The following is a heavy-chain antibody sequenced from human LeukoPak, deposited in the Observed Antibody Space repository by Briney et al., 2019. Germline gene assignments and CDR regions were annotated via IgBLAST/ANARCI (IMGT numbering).Heavy chain of an antibody. J-gene: IGHJ4*02. CDR2: ISVSGNT. CDR3: AKAPVTTCSGAYCYPFDY. V-gene: IGHV3-23*01. D-gene: IGHD2-21*01. CDR1: GFTFSNYA. Sequence: GGSQRLSCAASGFTFSNYAMSWVRQAPGKGLEWVSAISVSGNTYHADSVKGRFTISRDSSKNTLYLQMNRLRAEDAAVYYCAKAPVTTCSGAYCYPFDYWGQGTLVTVSS.